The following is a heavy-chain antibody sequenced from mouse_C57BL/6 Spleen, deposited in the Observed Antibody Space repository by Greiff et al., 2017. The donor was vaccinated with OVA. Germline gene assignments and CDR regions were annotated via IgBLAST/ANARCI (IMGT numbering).Heavy chain of an antibody. J-gene: IGHJ1*03. Sequence: VQLQQSGAELVRPGASVKLSCTASGFNINDYYMHWVKQRPEQGLEWIGRIDPEGGDTEYAPKFQGKATMTADTSSNTAYLQLSSLTSEDTAVYYCTTDYYGSSWGWYCGVWGTGTTVTVSS. V-gene: IGHV14-1*01. D-gene: IGHD1-1*01. CDR2: IDPEGGDT. CDR3: TTDYYGSSWGWYCGV. CDR1: GFNINDYY.